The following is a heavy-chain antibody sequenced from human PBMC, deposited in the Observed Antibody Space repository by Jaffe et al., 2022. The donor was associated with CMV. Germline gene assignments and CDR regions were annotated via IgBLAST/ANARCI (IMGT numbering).Heavy chain of an antibody. CDR2: INHSGST. V-gene: IGHV4-34*01. CDR1: GGSFSGYY. J-gene: IGHJ3*02. Sequence: QVQLQQWGAGLLKPSETLSLTCAVYGGSFSGYYWSWIRQPPGKGLEWIGEINHSGSTNYNPSLKSRVTISVDTSKNQFSLKLSSVTAADTAVYYCARVATTYHDAFDIWGQGTMVTVSS. CDR3: ARVATTYHDAFDI. D-gene: IGHD5-12*01.